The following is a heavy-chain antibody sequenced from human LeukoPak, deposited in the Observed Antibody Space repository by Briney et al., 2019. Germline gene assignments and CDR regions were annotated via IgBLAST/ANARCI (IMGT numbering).Heavy chain of an antibody. D-gene: IGHD3-22*01. CDR3: AREAPNYYDSSGYFDY. CDR2: ISSSGSTI. Sequence: GRSLRLSCAASGFTFSSYGMHWVRQAPGKGLEWVSYISSSGSTIYYADSVKGRFTISRDNAKNSLYLQMNSLRAEDTAVYYCAREAPNYYDSSGYFDYWGQGTLVTVSS. J-gene: IGHJ4*02. V-gene: IGHV3-48*04. CDR1: GFTFSSYG.